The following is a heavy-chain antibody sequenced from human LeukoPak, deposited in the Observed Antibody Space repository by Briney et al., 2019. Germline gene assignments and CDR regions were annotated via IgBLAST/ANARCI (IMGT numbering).Heavy chain of an antibody. CDR1: GFTFRDYY. D-gene: IGHD4-23*01. CDR3: ARATDGGLYYFDY. Sequence: GGSLRLSCAASGFTFRDYYMSWIRQAPGKGLEWVSYISRSGSTIYYADSVKGRFTISRDNAKNSLYLQMNSLRAEDTAVYYCARATDGGLYYFDYWGQGTLVTVSS. J-gene: IGHJ4*02. V-gene: IGHV3-11*04. CDR2: ISRSGSTI.